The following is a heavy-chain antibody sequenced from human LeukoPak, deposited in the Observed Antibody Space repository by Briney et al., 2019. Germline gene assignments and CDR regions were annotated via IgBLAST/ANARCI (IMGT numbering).Heavy chain of an antibody. J-gene: IGHJ4*02. CDR3: AKDRRDVVVPAAADY. Sequence: PGGSLRLSCAASGFTFSTYAMSWVRQAPGKGLEWVSAISGGGGSTYYADSVKGRFTISRDNSKNTLYLQMNSRRAEDTAVYYCAKDRRDVVVPAAADYWGQGTLVTVSS. CDR2: ISGGGGST. CDR1: GFTFSTYA. D-gene: IGHD2-2*01. V-gene: IGHV3-23*01.